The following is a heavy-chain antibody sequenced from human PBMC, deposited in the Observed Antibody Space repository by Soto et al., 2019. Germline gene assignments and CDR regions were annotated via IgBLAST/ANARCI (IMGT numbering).Heavy chain of an antibody. CDR3: ATYRIQLWRTDYYYGMDV. Sequence: GGSLRLSCAASGFTFSSYAMSWVRQAPGKGLEWVSAISGSGGSTYYADSVKGRCTISRDNSKNTLYLQMNSLIAEDTAVYYCATYRIQLWRTDYYYGMDVWGQGTTVTVSS. CDR2: ISGSGGST. J-gene: IGHJ6*02. V-gene: IGHV3-23*01. D-gene: IGHD5-18*01. CDR1: GFTFSSYA.